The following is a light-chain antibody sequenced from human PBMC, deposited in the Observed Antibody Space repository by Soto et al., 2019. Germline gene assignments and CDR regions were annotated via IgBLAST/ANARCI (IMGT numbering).Light chain of an antibody. CDR3: SSYTTSNTRQIV. Sequence: QSVLTQPASVSGSPGQSITISCTGTSSDVGGYNYVSWYQHHPGKAPKLMIFDVSNRHSGVSNRFSGSKSGNTASLTISCLQPEDEADYYCSSYTTSNTRQIVFGTGTKVTVL. CDR2: DVS. J-gene: IGLJ1*01. V-gene: IGLV2-14*03. CDR1: SSDVGGYNY.